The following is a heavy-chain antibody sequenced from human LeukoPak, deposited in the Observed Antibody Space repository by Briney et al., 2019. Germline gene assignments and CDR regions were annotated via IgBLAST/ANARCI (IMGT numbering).Heavy chain of an antibody. J-gene: IGHJ4*02. CDR2: IYHSGST. CDR1: GGSISSGGYY. D-gene: IGHD3-3*01. V-gene: IGHV4-30-2*01. CDR3: ARGHYDFWSGYYGGGDY. Sequence: PSETLSLTCTVSGGSISSGGYYWSWIRQPPGKGLEWIGYIYHSGSTYYNPSLKSRVTISVDRSKNQFSLKLSSVTAADTAVYYCARGHYDFWSGYYGGGDYWGQGTLVTVSS.